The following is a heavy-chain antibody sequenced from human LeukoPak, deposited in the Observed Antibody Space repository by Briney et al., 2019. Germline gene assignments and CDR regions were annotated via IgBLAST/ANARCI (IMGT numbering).Heavy chain of an antibody. V-gene: IGHV4-4*07. Sequence: PSETLSLTCTVSGGSISSHYWSWIRQPAGKGLEYIGRIHTSGITNYNPSLKSRVTMSGDTSKNQFSLKLSSVTAADTAVCYCARDLGSNYVYFDYWGQGSLVTVSS. J-gene: IGHJ4*02. D-gene: IGHD1-26*01. CDR1: GGSISSHY. CDR2: IHTSGIT. CDR3: ARDLGSNYVYFDY.